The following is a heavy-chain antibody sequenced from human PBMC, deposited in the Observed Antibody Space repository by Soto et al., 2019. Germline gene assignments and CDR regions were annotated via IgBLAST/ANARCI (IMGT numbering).Heavy chain of an antibody. CDR2: VSSNADGWTA. CDR3: TAAGVRGVVMSGMDV. CDR1: GFTFSNAW. D-gene: IGHD3-10*01. Sequence: DVQLVESGGGLVNPGGSLRLSCTTSGFTFSNAWMGWVRQAPGKGLEWVCRVSSNADGWTAESAAPVKGRFIISRDDSTNTLYLQMNSLDTEDTGVYYCTAAGVRGVVMSGMDVWGQGTAVTVSS. V-gene: IGHV3-15*01. J-gene: IGHJ6*02.